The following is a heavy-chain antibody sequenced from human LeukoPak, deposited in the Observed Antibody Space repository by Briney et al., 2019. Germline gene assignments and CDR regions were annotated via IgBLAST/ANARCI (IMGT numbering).Heavy chain of an antibody. CDR3: VRGAYSSSWLNFDY. J-gene: IGHJ4*02. D-gene: IGHD6-13*01. Sequence: GGSLRLSCAASGFTFSSYGMHWVRQAPGKGLEWVAFIRYDGSNKYYADSVKGRFTVSRDNSKNTLYLQMNSLRAEDTAVYYCVRGAYSSSWLNFDYWGQGTLLTVSS. CDR2: IRYDGSNK. CDR1: GFTFSSYG. V-gene: IGHV3-30*02.